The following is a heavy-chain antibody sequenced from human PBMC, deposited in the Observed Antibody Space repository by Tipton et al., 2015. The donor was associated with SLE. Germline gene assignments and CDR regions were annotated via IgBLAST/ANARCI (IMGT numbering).Heavy chain of an antibody. Sequence: SLRLSCAASGFTFSNAWMSWVRQAPGKGLEWAGRIKSKTDGGTTDYAAPVKGRFTISRDDSKNTLYLQMNSLKTEDTAVYYCTTEMVLGMDVWGQGTTVTVSS. CDR3: TTEMVLGMDV. J-gene: IGHJ6*02. CDR2: IKSKTDGGTT. V-gene: IGHV3-15*01. D-gene: IGHD2-8*01. CDR1: GFTFSNAW.